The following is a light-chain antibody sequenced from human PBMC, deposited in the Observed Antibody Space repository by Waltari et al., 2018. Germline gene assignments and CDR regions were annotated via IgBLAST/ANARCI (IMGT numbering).Light chain of an antibody. CDR1: HSVSSD. CDR2: GAS. J-gene: IGKJ1*01. V-gene: IGKV3-15*01. CDR3: QQYNKWPPGT. Sequence: EVVLTQSPATLSVSLGERATLSCRASHSVSSDLAWYQQKPGQAPRLIIHGASIRATGIPARFSGSGSGTEFTLTISSLQSEDSAVYYCQQYNKWPPGTFGQGTKVEIK.